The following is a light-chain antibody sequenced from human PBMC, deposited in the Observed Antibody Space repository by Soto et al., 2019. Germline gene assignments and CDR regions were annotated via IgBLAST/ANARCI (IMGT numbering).Light chain of an antibody. CDR1: QSVGRN. CDR3: QQYNNWPYT. V-gene: IGKV3-15*01. CDR2: GTS. Sequence: EIVMTQSPVALSVSPGERAALSCRASQSVGRNFAWYQQRPGQAPRVLIYGTSTRATGVTARFSGSGSGTDFPLTISSLQSEDFAVYSCQQYNNWPYTFGQGTRLEIK. J-gene: IGKJ2*01.